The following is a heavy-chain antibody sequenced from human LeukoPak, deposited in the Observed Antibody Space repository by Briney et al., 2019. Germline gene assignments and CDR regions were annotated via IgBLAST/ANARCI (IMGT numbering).Heavy chain of an antibody. CDR1: TFTXXG. J-gene: IGHJ4*02. V-gene: IGHV1-18*01. CDR2: ISAYNGNT. CDR3: ARDLRSSHDSSSRGDY. Sequence: TFTXXGISWGRQAHGQGMEWKGWISAYNGNTNYAQKLQGRVTMTTDTSTSTAYMELRSLRSDDTAVYYCARDLRSSHDSSSRGDYWGQGTLVTVSS. D-gene: IGHD6-6*01.